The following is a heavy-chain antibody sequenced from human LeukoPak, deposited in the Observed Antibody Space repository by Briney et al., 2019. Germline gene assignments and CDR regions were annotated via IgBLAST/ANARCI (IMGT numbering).Heavy chain of an antibody. CDR3: ARLPYYYDSSETY. Sequence: SETLSLTCTVSGGSISSSSYYWGWIRQPPGKGLEWIGTFYYSGSTYYNPSLKSRVTISEDTSKNQFSLKLSSVTAADTAVYYCARLPYYYDSSETYWGQGTLVTVSS. CDR2: FYYSGST. D-gene: IGHD3-22*01. J-gene: IGHJ4*02. CDR1: GGSISSSSYY. V-gene: IGHV4-39*01.